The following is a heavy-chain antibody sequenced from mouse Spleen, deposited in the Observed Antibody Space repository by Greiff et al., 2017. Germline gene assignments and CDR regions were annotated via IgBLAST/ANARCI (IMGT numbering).Heavy chain of an antibody. CDR2: INSNGGST. D-gene: IGHD1-1*02. CDR3: ARHRGWPFDY. Sequence: EVKLVESGGGLVKLGGSLKLSCAASGFTFSSYYMSWVRQTPEKRLELVAAINSNGGSTYYPDTVKGRFTISRDNAKNTLYLQMSSLKSEDTALYYCARHRGWPFDYWGQGTTLTVSS. V-gene: IGHV5-6-2*01. J-gene: IGHJ2*01. CDR1: GFTFSSYY.